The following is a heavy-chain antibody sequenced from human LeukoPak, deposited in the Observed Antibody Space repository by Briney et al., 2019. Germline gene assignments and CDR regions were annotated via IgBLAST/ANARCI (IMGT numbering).Heavy chain of an antibody. D-gene: IGHD4-17*01. CDR2: IYTSGST. CDR1: GGSISSGSYY. J-gene: IGHJ4*02. Sequence: SETLSLTCTVSGGSISSGSYYWRWIRRPAGKGLEWIGRIYTSGSTNYNSSLKRRVTISVDTSKNQFSLKLSSVTAADTAVYYCARDSSYGGFDYWGQGTLVTVSS. V-gene: IGHV4-61*02. CDR3: ARDSSYGGFDY.